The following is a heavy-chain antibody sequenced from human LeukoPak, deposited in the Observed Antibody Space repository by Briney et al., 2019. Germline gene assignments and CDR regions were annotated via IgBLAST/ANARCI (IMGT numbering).Heavy chain of an antibody. CDR2: IKQDGSEK. CDR3: AKDSYLAAAGTSPFDY. CDR1: GFTFSNYW. Sequence: GGSLRLSCAASGFTFSNYWMSWVRQAPGKGLEWVANIKQDGSEKYYVDSVRGRFTISRDNAKNSLYLQMNSLRAEDTAVYYCAKDSYLAAAGTSPFDYWGQGTLVTVSS. D-gene: IGHD6-13*01. V-gene: IGHV3-7*01. J-gene: IGHJ4*02.